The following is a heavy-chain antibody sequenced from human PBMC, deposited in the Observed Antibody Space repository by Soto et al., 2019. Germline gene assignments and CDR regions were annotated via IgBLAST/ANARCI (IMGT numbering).Heavy chain of an antibody. V-gene: IGHV3-30*18. Sequence: QVQLVESGGGVVQPGRSLRLSCAASGFTFSSYGMHWVRQAPGKGLEWVAVISYDGSNKYYADSVKGRFTISRDNSKNTLYLQMNSLRAEATAVYYCAKVTTTVTTGYYYGMDVWGQGTTVTVSS. CDR2: ISYDGSNK. D-gene: IGHD4-17*01. CDR3: AKVTTTVTTGYYYGMDV. J-gene: IGHJ6*02. CDR1: GFTFSSYG.